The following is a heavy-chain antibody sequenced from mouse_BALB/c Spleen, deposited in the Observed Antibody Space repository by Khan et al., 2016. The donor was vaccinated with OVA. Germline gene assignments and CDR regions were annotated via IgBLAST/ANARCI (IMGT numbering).Heavy chain of an antibody. D-gene: IGHD2-4*01. J-gene: IGHJ4*01. CDR2: ILPGKVNN. V-gene: IGHV1S56*01. CDR1: GYTFTAYY. Sequence: QVQLQQSGPDLVKPGTSVRISCKASGYTFTAYYIHWVKQRPGQGLEWIGWILPGKVNNKYNEKFKGKATLTAEKSSSTAHMQLSSLTSEDSAVYFCARDDYFVGDAMDYWGQGSSVTVSS. CDR3: ARDDYFVGDAMDY.